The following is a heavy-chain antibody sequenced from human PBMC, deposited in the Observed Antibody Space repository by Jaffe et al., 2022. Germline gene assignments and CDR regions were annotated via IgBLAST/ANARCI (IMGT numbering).Heavy chain of an antibody. J-gene: IGHJ1*01. CDR3: ASHHPDYDYIWGSYRLEYFQH. CDR1: GGSISSSSYY. D-gene: IGHD3-16*02. Sequence: QLQLQESGPGLVKPSETLSLTCTVSGGSISSSSYYWGWIRQPPGKGLEWIGSIYYSGSTYYNPSLKSRVTISVDTSKNQFSLKLSSVTAADTAVYYCASHHPDYDYIWGSYRLEYFQHWGQGTLVTVSS. CDR2: IYYSGST. V-gene: IGHV4-39*01.